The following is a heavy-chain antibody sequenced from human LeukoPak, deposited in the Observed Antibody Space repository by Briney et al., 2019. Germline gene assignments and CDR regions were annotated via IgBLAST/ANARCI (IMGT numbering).Heavy chain of an antibody. CDR3: ARDLPFGVVIGWFDP. D-gene: IGHD3-3*01. CDR2: IIPIFGIA. J-gene: IGHJ5*02. CDR1: GGTFSSYA. V-gene: IGHV1-69*04. Sequence: ASVKVSCKASGGTFSSYAISWVRQAPGKGLEWMGRIIPIFGIASYAQTFQGRVTITADKSTSTAYMELSSLRSEDTAVYYCARDLPFGVVIGWFDPWGGGTLVTVSS.